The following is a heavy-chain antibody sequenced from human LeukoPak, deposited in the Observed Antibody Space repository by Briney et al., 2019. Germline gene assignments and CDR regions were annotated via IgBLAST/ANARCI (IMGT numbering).Heavy chain of an antibody. CDR3: ARALEDYSGHDYGLDY. D-gene: IGHD5-12*01. CDR2: IIPIFGTA. CDR1: GGTFSSYA. Sequence: SVKVSCKASGGTFSSYAISWVRQAPGQGLEWMGGIIPIFGTANYAQKFQGRVTMTRDTSTSTVYMELSSLRSEDTAVYYCARALEDYSGHDYGLDYWGQGTLVTVSS. V-gene: IGHV1-69*05. J-gene: IGHJ4*02.